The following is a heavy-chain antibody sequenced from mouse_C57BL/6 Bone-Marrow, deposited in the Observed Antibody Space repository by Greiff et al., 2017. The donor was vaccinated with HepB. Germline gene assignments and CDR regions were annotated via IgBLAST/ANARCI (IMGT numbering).Heavy chain of an antibody. Sequence: QVQLQQPGAELVKPGASVKLSCKASGYTFTSYWMHWVKQRPGQGLEWIGMIHPNSGSTNYDEKFKSKATLTVDKSSSTAYMQLSSLTSEDSAVYYCARGGGLRPAWFAYWGQGTLVTVSA. V-gene: IGHV1-64*01. CDR3: ARGGGLRPAWFAY. J-gene: IGHJ3*01. CDR2: IHPNSGST. CDR1: GYTFTSYW. D-gene: IGHD2-4*01.